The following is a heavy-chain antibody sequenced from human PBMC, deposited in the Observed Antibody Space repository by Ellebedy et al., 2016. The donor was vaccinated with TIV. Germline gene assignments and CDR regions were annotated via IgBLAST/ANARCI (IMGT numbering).Heavy chain of an antibody. Sequence: GGSLRLXXAVSGFSVKSFSVNWVRQAPGKGLEWVSSISNENDYIYYSDTVKGRFTISRDDAQKSTHLQMNSLRVEDTAVYFCAPGKIPDLLTGYYADFYYYMDVWGKGTTVIVSS. CDR1: GFSVKSFS. V-gene: IGHV3-21*01. D-gene: IGHD3-9*01. CDR3: APGKIPDLLTGYYADFYYYMDV. J-gene: IGHJ6*03. CDR2: ISNENDYI.